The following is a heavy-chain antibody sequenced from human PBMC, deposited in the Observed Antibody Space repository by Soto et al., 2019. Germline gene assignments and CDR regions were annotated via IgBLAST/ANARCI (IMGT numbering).Heavy chain of an antibody. J-gene: IGHJ4*02. CDR3: ARDKITGLFDY. Sequence: PSETLSLTYDDYGGSFRGFYCTRMHQPTGPGLELIGEINHSGSTNYNPSLKSRVTISVDTSKNQFSLKLTSVTAADTAVYYCARDKITGLFDYWGQGTLVTVSS. D-gene: IGHD2-8*02. CDR1: GGSFRGFY. CDR2: INHSGST. V-gene: IGHV4-34*01.